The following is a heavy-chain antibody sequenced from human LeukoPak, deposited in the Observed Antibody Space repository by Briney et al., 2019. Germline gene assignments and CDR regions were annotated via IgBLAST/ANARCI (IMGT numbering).Heavy chain of an antibody. D-gene: IGHD4-17*01. V-gene: IGHV4-31*03. CDR1: GGSISSGGYY. J-gene: IGHJ4*02. CDR3: ARGGAYGVIDY. Sequence: EPSQTLSLTCTVSGGSISSGGYYSSWIRQHPGKGLEWIGYIYYSGSAYYNPSLKSRVTMSVDTSKNQFSLKLNSVTATDTAVYYCARGGAYGVIDYWGQGTLVTVSS. CDR2: IYYSGSA.